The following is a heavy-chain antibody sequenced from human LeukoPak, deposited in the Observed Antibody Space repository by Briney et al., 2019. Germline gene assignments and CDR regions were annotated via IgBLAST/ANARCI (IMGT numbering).Heavy chain of an antibody. CDR1: GDSVSGHY. CDR3: ARTARYFDS. CDR2: IQVNADT. D-gene: IGHD2-15*01. V-gene: IGHV4-4*09. Sequence: PSETLSLTCTVSGDSVSGHYWSWIRQAPGKGLECIGYIQVNADTNYNPSLKDRGTLSLDTSKNQFSLRLRSVTAADTAVYYCARTARYFDSWGPGTLVTVSS. J-gene: IGHJ4*02.